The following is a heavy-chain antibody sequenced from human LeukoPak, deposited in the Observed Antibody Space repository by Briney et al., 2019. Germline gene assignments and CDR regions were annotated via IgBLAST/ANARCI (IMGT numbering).Heavy chain of an antibody. CDR1: GFTFGSYS. V-gene: IGHV3-21*01. CDR2: ISSSSSYI. D-gene: IGHD5-18*01. CDR3: ARDIQAHTAMGVYYFDY. J-gene: IGHJ4*02. Sequence: PGGSLRLSCAASGFTFGSYSMNWVRQAPGKGLEWVSSISSSSSYIYYADSVKGRFTISRDNAKNSLYLQMNSLRAEDTAVYYCARDIQAHTAMGVYYFDYWGQGTLVTVSS.